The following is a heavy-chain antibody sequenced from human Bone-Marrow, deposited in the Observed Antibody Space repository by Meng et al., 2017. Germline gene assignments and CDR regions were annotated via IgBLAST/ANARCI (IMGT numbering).Heavy chain of an antibody. V-gene: IGHV4-61*01. D-gene: IGHD5-18*01. Sequence: GSLRLSCTVSGGPVSSGSYYWSWIRQPPGKGLEWIGYIYYSGSTNYNPSLKSRVTISVDTSKNQFSLKLSSVTAADTAVYYCARGGYSYGRNYYYYYGMDVWGQGTTVTGAS. CDR2: IYYSGST. CDR3: ARGGYSYGRNYYYYYGMDV. J-gene: IGHJ6*02. CDR1: GGPVSSGSYY.